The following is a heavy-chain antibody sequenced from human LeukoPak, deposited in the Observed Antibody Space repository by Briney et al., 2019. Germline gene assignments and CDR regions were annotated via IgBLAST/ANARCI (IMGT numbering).Heavy chain of an antibody. CDR1: GFTFSRNN. V-gene: IGHV3-21*01. J-gene: IGHJ4*02. Sequence: GGSLRLSCAASGFTFSRNNMNWARQAPGKGLEWVSSVSTSSSYIYYADSVKGRFTISRDNAKKSLYLQMNSLRAEDTGVYYCARGAEGIAATDSSFDYWGQGTLVTVSS. CDR3: ARGAEGIAATDSSFDY. D-gene: IGHD6-13*01. CDR2: VSTSSSYI.